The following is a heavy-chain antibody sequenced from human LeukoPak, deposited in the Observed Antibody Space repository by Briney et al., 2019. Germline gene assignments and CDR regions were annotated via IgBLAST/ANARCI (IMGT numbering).Heavy chain of an antibody. Sequence: SETLSLTCTVSGGSFSTSSYYWGWVRQPPGKGLEWIGSVYYSGTTYYNPSLKSRVTISIDTSENQFSLKLSSVTAADAAVYYCARGTMTTVTYYFDYWGQGTLVTVSS. CDR3: ARGTMTTVTYYFDY. V-gene: IGHV4-39*01. CDR1: GGSFSTSSYY. CDR2: VYYSGTT. D-gene: IGHD4-17*01. J-gene: IGHJ4*02.